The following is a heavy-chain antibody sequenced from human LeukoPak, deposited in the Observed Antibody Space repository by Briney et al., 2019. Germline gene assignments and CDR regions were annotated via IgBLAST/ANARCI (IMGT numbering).Heavy chain of an antibody. Sequence: GGSLRLSCAASGFTFSNAWMSWVRQAPGKGLEWVGRIKSKTDGGTTDYAAPVKGRFTISRDDSKNTLYLQMNSLKTEDTAVYYCTTGRGITGTTKPPELEYWGQGTLVTVSS. CDR2: IKSKTDGGTT. CDR3: TTGRGITGTTKPPELEY. CDR1: GFTFSNAW. D-gene: IGHD1-7*01. J-gene: IGHJ4*02. V-gene: IGHV3-15*01.